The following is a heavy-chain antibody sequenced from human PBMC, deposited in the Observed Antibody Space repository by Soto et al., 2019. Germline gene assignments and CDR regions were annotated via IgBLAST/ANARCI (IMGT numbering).Heavy chain of an antibody. Sequence: EVQLVETGGGLIQPGGSLRLSCAASGFTVSNTYMTWVRQPPGKGLECVSVIYTAGGTNYADSVKGRFIISRDNSKHTLYLQMNCLRAEDTAVYYCASALPVAKGEFDPWGQGTLVTVSS. V-gene: IGHV3-53*02. D-gene: IGHD2-2*01. J-gene: IGHJ5*02. CDR2: IYTAGGT. CDR3: ASALPVAKGEFDP. CDR1: GFTVSNTY.